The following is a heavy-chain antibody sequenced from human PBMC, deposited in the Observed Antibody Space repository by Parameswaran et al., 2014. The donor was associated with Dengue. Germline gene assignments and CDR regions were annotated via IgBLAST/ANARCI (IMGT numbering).Heavy chain of an antibody. CDR2: IYYSGST. CDR3: ASRVGATVVG. CDR1: GGSISSYY. J-gene: IGHJ4*02. Sequence: AGGSLRLSCTVSGGSISSYYWSWIRQPPGKGLEWIGYIYYSGSTNYNPSLKSRVTISVDTSKNQFSLKLSSVTAADTAVYYCASRVGATVVGWGQGTLVTVSS. D-gene: IGHD1-26*01. V-gene: IGHV4-59*12.